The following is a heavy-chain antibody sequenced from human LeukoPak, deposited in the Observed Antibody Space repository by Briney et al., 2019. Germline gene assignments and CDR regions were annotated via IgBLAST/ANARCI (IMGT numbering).Heavy chain of an antibody. D-gene: IGHD3-22*01. V-gene: IGHV3-23*01. J-gene: IGHJ4*02. CDR1: GFTFSSYA. CDR3: AKDRATYYYDSSGLYYFDY. CDR2: ISGSDGST. Sequence: GGSLRLSCAASGFTFSSYAMTWVRQAPGKGLEWVSAISGSDGSTYYADSVKGRFTISRDNSKNTLYLQMNSLRAEDTAVYYCAKDRATYYYDSSGLYYFDYWGQGTLVTVSS.